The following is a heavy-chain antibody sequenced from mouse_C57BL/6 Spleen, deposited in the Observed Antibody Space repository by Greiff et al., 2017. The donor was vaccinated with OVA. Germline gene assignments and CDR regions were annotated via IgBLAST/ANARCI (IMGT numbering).Heavy chain of an antibody. CDR3: ARDTTGWFAY. Sequence: QVQLKESGAELVKPGASVKMSCKASGYTFTSYWITWVKQRPGQGLEWIGDIYPGSGSTNYNEKFKSKATLTVDTSSSTAYMQLSSLTSEDSAVYYCARDTTGWFAYWGQGTLVTVSA. CDR1: GYTFTSYW. CDR2: IYPGSGST. D-gene: IGHD1-1*01. V-gene: IGHV1-55*01. J-gene: IGHJ3*01.